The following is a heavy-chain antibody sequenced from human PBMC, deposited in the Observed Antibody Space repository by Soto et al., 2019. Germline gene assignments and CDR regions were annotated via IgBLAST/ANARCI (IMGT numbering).Heavy chain of an antibody. CDR2: ISWNSGSI. CDR3: AKDVGGSSSGVGDY. V-gene: IGHV3-9*01. CDR1: GFTFDDYA. D-gene: IGHD6-6*01. Sequence: GGSLRLSCAASGFTFDDYAMHWVRQAPGKGLEWVSGISWNSGSIGYADSVKGRFTISRDNAKNSLYLQMNSLRAEDTALYYCAKDVGGSSSGVGDYWGQGTLVTVSS. J-gene: IGHJ4*02.